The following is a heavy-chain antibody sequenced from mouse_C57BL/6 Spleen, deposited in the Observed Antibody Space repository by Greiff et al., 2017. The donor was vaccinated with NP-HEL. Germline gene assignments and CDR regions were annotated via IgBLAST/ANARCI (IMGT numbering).Heavy chain of an antibody. V-gene: IGHV1-76*01. D-gene: IGHD1-1*01. CDR1: GYTFTDYY. CDR2: IYPGSGNT. CDR3: ARRGSSYDYYFDY. Sequence: VQLQQSGAELVRPGASVKLSCKASGYTFTDYYINWVKQRPGQGLEWIARIYPGSGNTYYNEKFKGKATLTAEKSSSTAYMHLSSLTSEDSAFYVCARRGSSYDYYFDYWGQGTTLTVSS. J-gene: IGHJ2*01.